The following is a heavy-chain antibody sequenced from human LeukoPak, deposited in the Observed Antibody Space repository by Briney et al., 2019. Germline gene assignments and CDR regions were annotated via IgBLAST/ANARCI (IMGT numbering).Heavy chain of an antibody. J-gene: IGHJ4*02. CDR1: GFTFSSYG. D-gene: IGHD3-10*01. CDR3: ARGGLVRGVIRYAFDY. V-gene: IGHV3-23*01. CDR2: IHKSGAHT. Sequence: GGTLRLSCAASGFTFSSYGMNWVRQAPGKGLEWVSSIHKSGAHTDHADSVKGRFTISRDNSKNTLYLQMNNMKVEDTAVYYCARGGLVRGVIRYAFDYWGQGTLVTVSS.